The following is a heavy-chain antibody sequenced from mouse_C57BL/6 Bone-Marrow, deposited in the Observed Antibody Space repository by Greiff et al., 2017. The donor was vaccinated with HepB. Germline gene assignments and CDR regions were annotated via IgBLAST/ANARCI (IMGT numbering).Heavy chain of an antibody. Sequence: VQLQQSGAELVRPGASVKLSCKASGYTFTDYYINWVKQRPGQGLEWIARIYPGSGNTYYNEKFKGKATLTAEKSSSTAYMQLSSLTSEDSAVYFCARPYYGSSYGFAYWGQGTLVTVAA. V-gene: IGHV1-76*01. CDR3: ARPYYGSSYGFAY. CDR1: GYTFTDYY. CDR2: IYPGSGNT. J-gene: IGHJ3*01. D-gene: IGHD1-1*01.